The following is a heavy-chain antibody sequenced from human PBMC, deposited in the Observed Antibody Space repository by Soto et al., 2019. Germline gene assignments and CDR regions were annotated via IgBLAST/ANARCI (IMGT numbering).Heavy chain of an antibody. D-gene: IGHD2-15*01. CDR2: IYYSGST. CDR1: GGSIVGYC. Sequence: PFETLRVTSTVAGGSIVGYCCSCILQTKGKGLEWIGYIYYSGSTNYNPSLKSRVTISVDTSKNQFSLKLSSVTAADTAVYYCARDPLGYCSGGSCPGYFQHWGQGTLVTGSS. CDR3: ARDPLGYCSGGSCPGYFQH. J-gene: IGHJ1*01. V-gene: IGHV4-59*01.